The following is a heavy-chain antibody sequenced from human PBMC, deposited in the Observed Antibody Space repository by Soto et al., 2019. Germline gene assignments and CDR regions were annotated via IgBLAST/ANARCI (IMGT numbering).Heavy chain of an antibody. V-gene: IGHV4-4*07. D-gene: IGHD5-12*01. Sequence: PSETLSLTCTVSGASISSYYWSWIRLSAGSGLEWIGRLYTSGSSDYNPSLKSRVTMSADTSKNQFFVKLTSVTAADTAVYYCVRDRYSGYDFWFDPWGQGTLVTVSS. CDR3: VRDRYSGYDFWFDP. J-gene: IGHJ5*02. CDR1: GASISSYY. CDR2: LYTSGSS.